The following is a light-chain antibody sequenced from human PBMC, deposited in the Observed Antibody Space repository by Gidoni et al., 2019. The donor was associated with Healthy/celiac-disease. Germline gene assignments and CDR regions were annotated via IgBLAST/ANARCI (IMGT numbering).Light chain of an antibody. CDR2: DDS. V-gene: IGLV3-21*03. Sequence: SYVLTQPPSVSVAPGKTARITCGGNHIGSKSVHWYQQKPGQAPVLVVYDDSDRPSGIPELFSGSNSGNTATLTISRVEAGDEADYYCQVWDLSSAHPYVFGTGTKVTVL. CDR1: HIGSKS. CDR3: QVWDLSSAHPYV. J-gene: IGLJ1*01.